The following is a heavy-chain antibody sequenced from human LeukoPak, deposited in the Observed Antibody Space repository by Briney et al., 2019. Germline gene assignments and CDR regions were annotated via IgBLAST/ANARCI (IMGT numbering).Heavy chain of an antibody. CDR2: INPNSGGT. V-gene: IGHV1-2*02. D-gene: IGHD6-19*01. Sequence: GASVKVSCKASGYTFTDYYMHWVRQAPGQGLEWMGWINPNSGGTNYAQKFQGRVTMTRDTSISTAYMELSRLRSDDTAVYYCARASLDSSGWVDYWGQGTLVTVSS. CDR1: GYTFTDYY. J-gene: IGHJ4*02. CDR3: ARASLDSSGWVDY.